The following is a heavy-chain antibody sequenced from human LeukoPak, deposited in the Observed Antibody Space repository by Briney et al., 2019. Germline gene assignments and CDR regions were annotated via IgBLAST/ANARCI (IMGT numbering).Heavy chain of an antibody. D-gene: IGHD4-17*01. CDR3: TRHVMTTVTTNAFDI. CDR2: VRSKANSYAT. CDR1: GFTFSGSA. Sequence: GGSLKLSXAASGFTFSGSAMHWVRQASGKGLEWVGRVRSKANSYATAYAASVKGRFTISRDDSKNTAYLQMNSLKTEDTAVYYCTRHVMTTVTTNAFDIWGQGTMVTVSS. J-gene: IGHJ3*02. V-gene: IGHV3-73*01.